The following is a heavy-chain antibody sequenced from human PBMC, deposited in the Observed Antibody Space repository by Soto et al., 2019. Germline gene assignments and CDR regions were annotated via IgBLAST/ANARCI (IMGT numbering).Heavy chain of an antibody. Sequence: GGSLRLSCAASGFTFSSYSMNWVRQAPGKGLEWVSSISSSSSYIYYADSVKGRFTISRDNAKNSLYLQMNSLRAEDTAVYYCARARAAAGTSGGALVRWGQGTLVTVSS. V-gene: IGHV3-21*01. CDR2: ISSSSSYI. J-gene: IGHJ4*02. D-gene: IGHD6-13*01. CDR1: GFTFSSYS. CDR3: ARARAAAGTSGGALVR.